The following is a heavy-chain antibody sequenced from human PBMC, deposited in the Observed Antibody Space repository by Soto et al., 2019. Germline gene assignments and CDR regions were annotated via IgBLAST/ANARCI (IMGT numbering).Heavy chain of an antibody. Sequence: SETLSFTCTGPGDSISNFYWSWIRQPAGKGLESLGRLSSSGRSNYNPSLQSRVAMSLDTSKNQFSLRLTSLTAADTAVYFCARGMGVYLDRWGSGPLGTVAS. D-gene: IGHD6-13*01. CDR1: GDSISNFY. CDR2: LSSSGRS. J-gene: IGHJ2*01. CDR3: ARGMGVYLDR. V-gene: IGHV4-4*07.